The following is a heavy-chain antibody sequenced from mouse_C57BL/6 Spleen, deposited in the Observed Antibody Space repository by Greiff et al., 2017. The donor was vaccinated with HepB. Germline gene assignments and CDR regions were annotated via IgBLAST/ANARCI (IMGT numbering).Heavy chain of an antibody. CDR3: ARSRDYYGSSYVFYAMDY. V-gene: IGHV1-72*01. CDR1: TSYW. CDR2: IDPNSGGT. Sequence: VQLQQPGAELVKPGASVKLSFTSYWMHWVKQRPGRGLEWIGRIDPNSGGTKYNEKFKSKATLTVDKPSSTAYMQLSSLTSEDSAVYYCARSRDYYGSSYVFYAMDYWGQGTSVTVSS. D-gene: IGHD1-1*01. J-gene: IGHJ4*01.